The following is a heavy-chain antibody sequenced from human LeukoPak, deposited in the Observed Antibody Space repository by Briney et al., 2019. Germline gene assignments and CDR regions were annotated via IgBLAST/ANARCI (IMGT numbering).Heavy chain of an antibody. CDR3: AKDINGLRYFDWFI. D-gene: IGHD3-9*01. J-gene: IGHJ4*02. CDR1: GFTFSSYS. Sequence: GGSLRLSCAASGFTFSSYSMNWVRQAPGKGLEWVSSISSSSSYIYYADSLKGRFTISRDNAKNSLYLQMNSLRTEDTALYYCAKDINGLRYFDWFIWGQGTLVTVSS. CDR2: ISSSSSYI. V-gene: IGHV3-21*04.